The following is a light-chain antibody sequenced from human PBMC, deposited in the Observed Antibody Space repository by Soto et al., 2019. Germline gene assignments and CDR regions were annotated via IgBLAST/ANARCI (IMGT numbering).Light chain of an antibody. CDR1: SSDVGGYNY. J-gene: IGLJ2*01. CDR3: CSYAGQYTVI. CDR2: AVT. Sequence: QSVLTQPRSVSGSPGQSVTISCTGTSSDVGGYNYISWYQQYPGKAPKLLIYAVTERPSGVPDRFSGSKSGNTASLTISGLQAEDEADYYCCSYAGQYTVIFGGGTKVTVL. V-gene: IGLV2-11*01.